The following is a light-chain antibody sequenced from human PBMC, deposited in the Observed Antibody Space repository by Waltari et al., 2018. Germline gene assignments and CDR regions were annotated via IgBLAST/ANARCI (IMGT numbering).Light chain of an antibody. CDR1: SGHSSNI. Sequence: QLVLTQSPSASASLGASVKLTCTLSSGHSSNIIAWHQQQPEKGPRYLMKVNCDGSHSKGDWLPDRFSGSRSGAVRYLSISSLQSGDEADYYCQTGGHGTWVFGGGTKLTVL. V-gene: IGLV4-69*01. CDR3: QTGGHGTWV. CDR2: VNCDGSH. J-gene: IGLJ3*02.